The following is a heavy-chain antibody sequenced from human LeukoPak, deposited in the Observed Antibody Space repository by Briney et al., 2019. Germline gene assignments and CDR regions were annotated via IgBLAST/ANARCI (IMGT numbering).Heavy chain of an antibody. CDR2: ISGSGGST. V-gene: IGHV3-23*01. CDR3: AKRDYSNFDY. Sequence: GGSLRLSCAASGFTFSNYAMSWVRQAPGKGLEWVSVISGSGGSTYYADSVKGRFTISRDNSKNTLYLQMNSLRAEDTAVYYCAKRDYSNFDYWGQGTLVTASS. J-gene: IGHJ4*02. CDR1: GFTFSNYA. D-gene: IGHD4-11*01.